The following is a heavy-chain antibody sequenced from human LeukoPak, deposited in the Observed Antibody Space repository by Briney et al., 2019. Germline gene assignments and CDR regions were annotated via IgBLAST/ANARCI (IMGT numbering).Heavy chain of an antibody. D-gene: IGHD1-1*01. Sequence: PSETLSLTCTVSGGSISSGDYYWSWIRQPPGKGLEWIGYIYYSGSTYYNPSLKSRVTISVDTSKNQFSLKLSSVTAADTAVYYCARDSLGGVQNNWFDPWGQGTLVTVSS. V-gene: IGHV4-30-4*01. J-gene: IGHJ5*02. CDR1: GGSISSGDYY. CDR2: IYYSGST. CDR3: ARDSLGGVQNNWFDP.